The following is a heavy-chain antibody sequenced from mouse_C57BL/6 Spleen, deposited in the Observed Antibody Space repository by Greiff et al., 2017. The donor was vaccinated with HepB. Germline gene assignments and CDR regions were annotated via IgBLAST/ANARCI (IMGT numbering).Heavy chain of an antibody. CDR1: GYTFTEYT. CDR2: FYPGSGSI. Sequence: VQRVESGAELVKPGASVKLSCKASGYTFTEYTIHWVKQRSGQGLEWIGWFYPGSGSIKYHEKFKDKATLTADKSSSTVYMELSRLTSEDAAVYFCARHEDLYDSFAYWGQGTLVTVSA. V-gene: IGHV1-62-2*01. CDR3: ARHEDLYDSFAY. J-gene: IGHJ3*01. D-gene: IGHD2-12*01.